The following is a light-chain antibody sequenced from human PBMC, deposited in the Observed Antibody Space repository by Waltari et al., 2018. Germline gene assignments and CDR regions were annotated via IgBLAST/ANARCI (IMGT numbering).Light chain of an antibody. V-gene: IGLV1-44*01. CDR3: AAWDDSLNGWV. Sequence: QSVLTQPPSASGPPGQRVTISSSGSSSTFGSNTVHWFQQLPGTAPQLHIYSNNQRPSGVPDRFSGSKSGTSASLAISGLQSEDEADYYCAAWDDSLNGWVFGGGTKLTVL. CDR2: SNN. J-gene: IGLJ3*02. CDR1: SSTFGSNT.